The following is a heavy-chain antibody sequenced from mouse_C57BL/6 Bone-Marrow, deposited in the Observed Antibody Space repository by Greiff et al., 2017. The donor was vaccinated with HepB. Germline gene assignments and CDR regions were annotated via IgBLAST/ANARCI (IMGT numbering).Heavy chain of an antibody. Sequence: VQLQQPGAELVKPGASVKLSCKASGYTFTSYWMQWVKQRPGQGLEWIGEIDPSDSYTNYNQKFKGKATLTVDTSSSTAYMQLSSLTSEDSAVYYCARGDYYGSWGQGTTLTVSS. CDR3: ARGDYYGS. CDR1: GYTFTSYW. CDR2: IDPSDSYT. D-gene: IGHD1-1*01. V-gene: IGHV1-50*01. J-gene: IGHJ2*01.